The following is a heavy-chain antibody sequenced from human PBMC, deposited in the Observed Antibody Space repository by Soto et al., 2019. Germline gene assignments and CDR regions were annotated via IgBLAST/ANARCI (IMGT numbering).Heavy chain of an antibody. CDR2: ISAYNGNT. Sequence: ASVKVSCKASGYTFTSYGISWVRQAPGQGLEWMGWISAYNGNTNYAQKLQGRVTMTTDTSTSTAYMELRSLRSDDTAVYYCARDRYYDILTGYRSRFDPWGQGTLVTV. CDR3: ARDRYYDILTGYRSRFDP. V-gene: IGHV1-18*01. D-gene: IGHD3-9*01. J-gene: IGHJ5*02. CDR1: GYTFTSYG.